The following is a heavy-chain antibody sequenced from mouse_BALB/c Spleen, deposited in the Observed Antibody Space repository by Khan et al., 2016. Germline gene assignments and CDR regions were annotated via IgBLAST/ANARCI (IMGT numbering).Heavy chain of an antibody. V-gene: IGHV1-80*01. CDR1: GYAFSSYW. D-gene: IGHD3-2*01. Sequence: QVQLQQSGAELVRPGPSVKISCKASGYAFSSYWMNWVKQRPGPGLEWIGEIYPGDGDTNYNGKFKGKAPLTADKSSSTAYMPLSSLTPEDSAVDVCARSLVGDSSGGYTMDYGGQGTSVTVSS. CDR2: IYPGDGDT. CDR3: ARSLVGDSSGGYTMDY. J-gene: IGHJ4*01.